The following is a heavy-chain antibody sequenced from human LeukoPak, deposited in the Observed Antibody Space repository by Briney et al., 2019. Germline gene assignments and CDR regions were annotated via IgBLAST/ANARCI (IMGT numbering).Heavy chain of an antibody. CDR2: ISSSSSYI. CDR1: GFTFSSYS. J-gene: IGHJ5*02. V-gene: IGHV3-21*01. Sequence: GGSLRLSCAASGFTFSSYSMNWVRQAPGKGLEWVSSISSSSSYIYYADSVKGRFTISRDNAKNSLYLQMNSLRAGDTAVYYCARATIFGWFDPWGQGTLATVSS. CDR3: ARATIFGWFDP. D-gene: IGHD3-9*01.